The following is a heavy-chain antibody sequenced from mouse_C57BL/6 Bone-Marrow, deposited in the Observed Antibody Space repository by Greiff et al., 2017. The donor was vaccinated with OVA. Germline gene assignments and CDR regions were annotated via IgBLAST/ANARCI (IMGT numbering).Heavy chain of an antibody. Sequence: QVQLQQSGAELVKPGASVKLSCKASGYTFTSYWMQWVKQRPGQGLEWIGEIDPSDSYTNYNQKFKGKATLTVDTSSSTAYMQLSSLTSEDSAVYYCVYGNYVAWFAYWGQGTLVTVSA. J-gene: IGHJ3*01. CDR3: VYGNYVAWFAY. V-gene: IGHV1-50*01. D-gene: IGHD2-1*01. CDR2: IDPSDSYT. CDR1: GYTFTSYW.